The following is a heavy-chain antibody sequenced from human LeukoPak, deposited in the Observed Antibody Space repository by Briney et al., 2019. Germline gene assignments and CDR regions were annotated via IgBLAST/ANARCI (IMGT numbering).Heavy chain of an antibody. D-gene: IGHD5-24*01. V-gene: IGHV1-2*02. CDR1: GYTFTGYY. CDR2: INPNSGGT. J-gene: IGHJ4*02. CDR3: ARGFDGFPRFDY. Sequence: ASVKVSCKASGYTFTGYYMHWVRQAPGQGLEWMGWINPNSGGTNYAQKFQGRVTMTRDTSISTAYMELSSLRSEDTAVYYCARGFDGFPRFDYWGQGTLVTVSS.